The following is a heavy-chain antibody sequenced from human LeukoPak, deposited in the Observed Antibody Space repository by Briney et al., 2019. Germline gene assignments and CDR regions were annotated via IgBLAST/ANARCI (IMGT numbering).Heavy chain of an antibody. D-gene: IGHD6-13*01. CDR3: ARGQYTSTWYRGSRWFDP. J-gene: IGHJ5*02. CDR1: GGTFSSYA. Sequence: SVKVSCKASGGTFSSYAISWVRQAPGQGLEWMGGIIPIFGTANYAQKFQGRVTITADESTSTAYMELSSLRSEDTAVYYCARGQYTSTWYRGSRWFDPWGQGTLVTVSS. V-gene: IGHV1-69*01. CDR2: IIPIFGTA.